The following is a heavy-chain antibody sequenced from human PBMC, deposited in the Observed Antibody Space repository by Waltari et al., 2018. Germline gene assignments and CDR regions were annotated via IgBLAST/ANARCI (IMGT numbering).Heavy chain of an antibody. CDR1: GFSFMGFA. Sequence: EVQLLESAGGLVQPGEALRLSCAASGFSFMGFAITWVRQAPGEGLECVASISGRGATPVYADSVKGRFTIVRDNSRDTVYLQMNSLRVDDSAVYYCAKGSRGYTNYFFDSWGQGTLVSVSS. CDR2: ISGRGATP. V-gene: IGHV3-23*01. J-gene: IGHJ4*02. CDR3: AKGSRGYTNYFFDS. D-gene: IGHD3-16*02.